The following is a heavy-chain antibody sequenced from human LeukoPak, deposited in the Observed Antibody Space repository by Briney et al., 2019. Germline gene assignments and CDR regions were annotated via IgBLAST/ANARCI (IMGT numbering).Heavy chain of an antibody. Sequence: GGSLRLSCAASGFTFSSYAMGWVRQAPGKGLEWVANIKQDGSVKYYVDSVKGRFTISRDNAKNSLYLQMNSLRAEDTAVYYCANQWVQLWSPFDYWGQGTLVTVSS. CDR2: IKQDGSVK. V-gene: IGHV3-7*01. D-gene: IGHD5-18*01. CDR1: GFTFSSYA. J-gene: IGHJ4*02. CDR3: ANQWVQLWSPFDY.